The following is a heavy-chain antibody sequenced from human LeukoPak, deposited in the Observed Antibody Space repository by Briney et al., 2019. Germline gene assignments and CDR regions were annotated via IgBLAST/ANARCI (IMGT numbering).Heavy chain of an antibody. CDR2: IYYSGST. V-gene: IGHV4-59*01. D-gene: IGHD3-10*01. CDR3: ARVWVNTMVRGVIPEVGMDV. Sequence: SETLSLTCAVYGGSFSGYYWGWIRQPPGKGLEWIGYIYYSGSTNYNPSLKSRVTISVDTSKNQFSLKLSSETAADTAVYYCARVWVNTMVRGVIPEVGMDVWGKGTTVTVSS. CDR1: GGSFSGYY. J-gene: IGHJ6*04.